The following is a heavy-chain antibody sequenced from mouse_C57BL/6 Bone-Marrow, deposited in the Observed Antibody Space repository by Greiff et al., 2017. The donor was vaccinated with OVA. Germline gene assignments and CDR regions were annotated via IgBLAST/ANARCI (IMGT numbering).Heavy chain of an antibody. CDR1: GFNIKDDY. CDR3: TTGWLPRFAY. D-gene: IGHD2-3*01. CDR2: IDPENGDT. V-gene: IGHV14-4*01. Sequence: EVQLQQSGAELVRPGASVKLSCTASGFNIKDDYMHWVKQRPEQGLEWIGWIDPENGDTEYASQFQGKATITADTSSNTAYLQLSSLTSEDTAVYYCTTGWLPRFAYWGQGTLVTVSA. J-gene: IGHJ3*01.